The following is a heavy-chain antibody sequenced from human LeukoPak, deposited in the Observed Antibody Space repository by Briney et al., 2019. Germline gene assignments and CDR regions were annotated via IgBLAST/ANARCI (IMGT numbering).Heavy chain of an antibody. V-gene: IGHV1-8*03. CDR3: ARGVPVRRFLLYCSGGSCYSHYMDV. Sequence: ASVKVSCKASGYTFTSYDINWVRQATGQGLEWMGWMNPNSGNTGYAQKFQGRVTITRNTYISTAYMELSSLRSEDTAVYYCARGVPVRRFLLYCSGGSCYSHYMDVWGKGTTVTVSS. J-gene: IGHJ6*03. CDR2: MNPNSGNT. CDR1: GYTFTSYD. D-gene: IGHD2-15*01.